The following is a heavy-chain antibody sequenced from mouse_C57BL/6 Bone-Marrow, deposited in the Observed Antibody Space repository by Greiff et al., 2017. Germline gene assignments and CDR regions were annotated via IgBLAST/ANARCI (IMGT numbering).Heavy chain of an antibody. D-gene: IGHD1-1*01. CDR3: TAYYGSSYEDY. V-gene: IGHV6-3*01. CDR1: GFTFSNYW. J-gene: IGHJ2*01. CDR2: IRLKSDNYAT. Sequence: EVKLMESGGGLVQPGGSMKLSCVASGFTFSNYWMNWVRQSPEKGLEWVAQIRLKSDNYATHYAESVKGRFTISRDDSKSSVYLQMNNLRAEDTGIYYCTAYYGSSYEDYWGQGTTLTVSS.